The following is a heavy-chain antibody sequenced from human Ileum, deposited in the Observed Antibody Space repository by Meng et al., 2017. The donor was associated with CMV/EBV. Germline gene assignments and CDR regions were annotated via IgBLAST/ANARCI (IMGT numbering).Heavy chain of an antibody. Sequence: GGSLRLSCAVSGFTFSGYWMTWVRQAPGKRLEWVASIKPDGTGNHYADSVRGRFTVSRDNAKNSLYLQMNTLRDEDAAVYYCARGGYSRFEYWGPGTLVTVSS. CDR3: ARGGYSRFEY. CDR1: GFTFSGYW. J-gene: IGHJ4*02. V-gene: IGHV3-7*04. CDR2: IKPDGTGN. D-gene: IGHD5-18*01.